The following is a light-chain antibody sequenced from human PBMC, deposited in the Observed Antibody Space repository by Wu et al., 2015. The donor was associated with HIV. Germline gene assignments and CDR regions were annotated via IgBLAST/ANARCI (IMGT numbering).Light chain of an antibody. J-gene: IGKJ4*01. Sequence: EAVMTQSPATLSVSPGETVALACRASESVGGDVAWYQQKPGQAPRLLIGDAANRATGIPDRFSGGGSGTDFTLTISSLEPEDFAVYYCQQRADWPVTFGGGTKVEIK. CDR1: ESVGGD. CDR3: QQRADWPVT. V-gene: IGKV3-11*01. CDR2: DAA.